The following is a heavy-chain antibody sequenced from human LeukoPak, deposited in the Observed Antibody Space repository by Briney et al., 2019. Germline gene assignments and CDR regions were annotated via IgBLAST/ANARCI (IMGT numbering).Heavy chain of an antibody. J-gene: IGHJ4*02. D-gene: IGHD6-25*01. Sequence: CITAYNGKTNYANTLQSRVTMTTDTSTSTAYMELMSLRSDDTAVYYCARASGIAARGTIDYWGQGTLVTVSS. V-gene: IGHV1-18*01. CDR2: ITAYNGKT. CDR3: ARASGIAARGTIDY.